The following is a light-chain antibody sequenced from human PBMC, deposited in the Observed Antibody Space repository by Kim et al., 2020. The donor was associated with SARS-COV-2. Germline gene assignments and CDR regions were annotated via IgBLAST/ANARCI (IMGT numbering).Light chain of an antibody. V-gene: IGKV3-20*01. CDR2: AAS. CDR3: QQYVSSHS. CDR1: QSVSSSF. Sequence: SSYPGERATISCRDSQSVSSSFLAWYQQKPGQAPRLLIYAASSRATGIPDRFSGSGYGTDFTLTITRLEPEDFAVYYCQQYVSSHSFGQGTKLEI. J-gene: IGKJ2*03.